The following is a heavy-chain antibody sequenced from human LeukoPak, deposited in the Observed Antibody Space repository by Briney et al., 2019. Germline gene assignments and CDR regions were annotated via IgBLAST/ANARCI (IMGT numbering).Heavy chain of an antibody. J-gene: IGHJ4*02. V-gene: IGHV3-23*01. CDR2: ISASGGDT. Sequence: GGSLRLSCAASGFTFSSYAMSWDRQAPGKGLEWISGISASGGDTHYTDSVKGRFTISRDNAKNTLYLQMNSLRAEDTAVYYCAKDIWSSGTFLDYWGQGTLVTVSS. CDR1: GFTFSSYA. D-gene: IGHD3-10*01. CDR3: AKDIWSSGTFLDY.